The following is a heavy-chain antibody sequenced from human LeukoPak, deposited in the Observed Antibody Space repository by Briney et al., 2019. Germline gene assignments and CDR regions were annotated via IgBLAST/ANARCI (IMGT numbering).Heavy chain of an antibody. Sequence: AETLSLTCTVSGGSINSYYWSWIRQPPGKGLEWIGYIYYSGSTNYNPSLKSRVTISVDTSNNKFSLKLTSLTAADTAVYCCVKHLSAGRPAFDIWGQGTMVTVSS. V-gene: IGHV4-59*08. J-gene: IGHJ3*02. CDR2: IYYSGST. D-gene: IGHD2-15*01. CDR3: VKHLSAGRPAFDI. CDR1: GGSINSYY.